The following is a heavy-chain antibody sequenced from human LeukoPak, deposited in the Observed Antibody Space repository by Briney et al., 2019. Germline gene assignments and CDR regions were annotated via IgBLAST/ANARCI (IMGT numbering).Heavy chain of an antibody. CDR1: GFTFSSYW. V-gene: IGHV3-7*01. CDR3: AREGVDTAMVDWDY. D-gene: IGHD5-18*01. CDR2: IKQDGSEK. J-gene: IGHJ4*02. Sequence: GGSLRLSCAASGFTFSSYWMSWVRQAPGKGLEWVANIKQDGSEKYYVDSVKGRFTISRDNAKNSLYLQMNSLRAEDTAVYYCAREGVDTAMVDWDYRGQGTLVTVSS.